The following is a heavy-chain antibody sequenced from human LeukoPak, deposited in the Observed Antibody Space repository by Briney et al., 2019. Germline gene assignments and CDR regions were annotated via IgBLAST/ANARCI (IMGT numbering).Heavy chain of an antibody. CDR2: INPNSGGT. J-gene: IGHJ4*02. V-gene: IGHV1-2*02. CDR3: ARDQEGELLHI. D-gene: IGHD1-26*01. Sequence: GASVKVSCKASGYTFTGYYMHWVRQAPGQGLEWMGWINPNSGGTNYARKFQGRVTMTRDTSISTAYMELSRLRSDDTAVYYCARDQEGELLHIWGQGTLVTVSS. CDR1: GYTFTGYY.